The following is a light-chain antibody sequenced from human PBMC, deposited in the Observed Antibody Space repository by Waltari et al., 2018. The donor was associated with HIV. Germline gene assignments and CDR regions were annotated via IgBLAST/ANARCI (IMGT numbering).Light chain of an antibody. CDR3: VTWDDSLRGVV. CDR1: TSNLGSNY. Sequence: SVVTQPPSASGTPGQRVTIPCSGNTSNLGSNYVFWYQHPPGTAPKLLIHRNDQRPSGVPDRFSGSTSGTSASLAISGLRSEDEADYYCVTWDDSLRGVVFGGGTKVAVL. J-gene: IGLJ2*01. CDR2: RND. V-gene: IGLV1-47*01.